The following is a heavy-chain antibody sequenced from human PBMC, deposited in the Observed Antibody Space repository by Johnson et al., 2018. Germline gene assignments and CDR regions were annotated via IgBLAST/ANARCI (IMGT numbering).Heavy chain of an antibody. CDR3: ARERDANRYYYYYLDV. Sequence: EVQLVETGGGLVQPGGSLRLSCEASGFTVSSNYMSWVRQAPGKGLEWVSVIHSGGSTYYADSVKGRFTISRDNSKNTLYLQMNSLRAEDPAVYSCARERDANRYYYYYLDVWGNGTTVTVSS. D-gene: IGHD3-9*01. V-gene: IGHV3-66*02. CDR1: GFTVSSNY. CDR2: IHSGGST. J-gene: IGHJ6*03.